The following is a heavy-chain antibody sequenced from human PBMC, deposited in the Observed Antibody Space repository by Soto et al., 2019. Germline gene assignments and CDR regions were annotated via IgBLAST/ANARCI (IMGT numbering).Heavy chain of an antibody. Sequence: ASETLSLTCTVSGGSISSGDYYWSWIRQPPGKGLEWIGYIYYSGSTYYNPSLKSRVTISVDTSKDQFSLKLSSVTAADKAVYYCARDSPDYYGSGISYWGQGTLVTVSS. CDR1: GGSISSGDYY. J-gene: IGHJ4*02. D-gene: IGHD3-10*01. CDR2: IYYSGST. V-gene: IGHV4-30-4*01. CDR3: ARDSPDYYGSGISY.